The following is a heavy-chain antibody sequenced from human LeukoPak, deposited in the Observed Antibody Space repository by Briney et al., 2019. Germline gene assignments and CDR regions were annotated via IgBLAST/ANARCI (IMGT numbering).Heavy chain of an antibody. V-gene: IGHV3-21*01. D-gene: IGHD2-2*01. CDR1: GFTFSSYS. CDR3: ARDLGYCSSTSCYPSTLLDY. Sequence: PGGSLRLSCAASGFTFSSYSMNWVRQAPGRGLEWVSSISSSSSYIYYADSVKGRFTISRDNAKNSLYLQMNSLRAEDTAVYYCARDLGYCSSTSCYPSTLLDYWGQGTLVTVSS. CDR2: ISSSSSYI. J-gene: IGHJ4*02.